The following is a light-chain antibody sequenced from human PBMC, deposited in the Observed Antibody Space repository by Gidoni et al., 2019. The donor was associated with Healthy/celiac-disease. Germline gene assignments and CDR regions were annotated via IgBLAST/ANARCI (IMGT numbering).Light chain of an antibody. CDR1: QSVSSSY. J-gene: IGKJ1*01. CDR2: GAS. CDR3: QPYGSSPQT. Sequence: IVLTQSPGTLSLSPGERATLSCRASQSVSSSYLAWYQQKPGQAPRLLIYGASSRATGIPDRFSGSGSGTDFTLTIRRLEPADFAVYYCQPYGSSPQTFGQGTKVEIK. V-gene: IGKV3-20*01.